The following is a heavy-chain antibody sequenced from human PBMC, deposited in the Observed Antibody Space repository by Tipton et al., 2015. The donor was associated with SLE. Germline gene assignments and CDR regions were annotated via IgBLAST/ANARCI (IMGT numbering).Heavy chain of an antibody. V-gene: IGHV5-51*01. J-gene: IGHJ6*03. Sequence: VQLVQSGAEVKKPGESLKISCKGSGYRFTSNWIAWVRQMPGKGLEWMGIVYPGDSDTRYSPSFQGQVTISADESISTAYLQWSSLKASDTAMYYCARSRYSSGIHYMDVWGKGTTVTVSS. D-gene: IGHD6-25*01. CDR3: ARSRYSSGIHYMDV. CDR1: GYRFTSNW. CDR2: VYPGDSDT.